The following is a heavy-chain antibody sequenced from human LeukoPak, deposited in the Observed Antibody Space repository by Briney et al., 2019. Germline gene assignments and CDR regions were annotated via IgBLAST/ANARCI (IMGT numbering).Heavy chain of an antibody. J-gene: IGHJ5*02. CDR1: GGSISSYSYY. CDR2: IYTSGST. Sequence: SETLSLTCTVSGGSISSYSYYWSWIRQPAGKGLEWIGRIYTSGSTNYNPSLKSRVTMSVDTSKNQFSLKLSSVTAADTAVYYCARGPNWFDPWGQGTLVTVSS. CDR3: ARGPNWFDP. V-gene: IGHV4-61*02.